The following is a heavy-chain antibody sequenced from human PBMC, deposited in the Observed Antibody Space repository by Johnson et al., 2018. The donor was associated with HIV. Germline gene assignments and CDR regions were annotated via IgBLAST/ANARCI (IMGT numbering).Heavy chain of an antibody. V-gene: IGHV3-74*02. CDR3: ARRYSGSYGAFDI. D-gene: IGHD1-26*01. Sequence: VQLVESGGVVVQPGGSLRLSCAASGFTFDDYTMHWVRQAPGKGLVWVSRINSDGSSTTYADSVKGRFTISRDNAKNSLYLQMNSLRAEDTAVYYCARRYSGSYGAFDIWGQGTMVTVSS. CDR2: INSDGSST. J-gene: IGHJ3*02. CDR1: GFTFDDYT.